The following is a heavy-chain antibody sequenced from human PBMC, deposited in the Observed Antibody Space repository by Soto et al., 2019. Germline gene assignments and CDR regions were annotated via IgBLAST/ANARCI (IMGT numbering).Heavy chain of an antibody. Sequence: GSGPTLVNPTHTLTLTCTFSGFSLSTSGGGVGWIRQPPGKALEWLALIYWNDDKRYSPSLKSRLTITKDTSKNQVVLTMTNMDPVDTATYYCAHSVLPVGYDFWSGYYSWGQGTLVTVSS. V-gene: IGHV2-5*01. CDR2: IYWNDDK. CDR1: GFSLSTSGGG. D-gene: IGHD3-3*01. CDR3: AHSVLPVGYDFWSGYYS. J-gene: IGHJ4*02.